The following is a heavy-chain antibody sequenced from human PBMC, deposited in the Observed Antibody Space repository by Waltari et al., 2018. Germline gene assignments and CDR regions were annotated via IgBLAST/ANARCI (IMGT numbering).Heavy chain of an antibody. CDR1: EFTFSSYA. D-gene: IGHD3-22*01. CDR2: ISYNGRNI. Sequence: QVQLVESGGGVVQPGRYLRLSCAASEFTFSSYAMHWVRQAPGKGLECVAVISYNGRNIYYVDSVKGRFTISRDNSEKMLYLQMNSLRIEDTAVYYCTRDYCDRTNCHGMDVWGQGTTVTVSS. J-gene: IGHJ6*02. V-gene: IGHV3-30*04. CDR3: TRDYCDRTNCHGMDV.